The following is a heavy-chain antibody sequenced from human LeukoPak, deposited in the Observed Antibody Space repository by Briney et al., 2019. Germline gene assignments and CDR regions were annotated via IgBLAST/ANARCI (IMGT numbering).Heavy chain of an antibody. D-gene: IGHD1-1*01. CDR3: ARHAVEAASRWFDP. CDR1: GGSISSYY. CDR2: IYYSGST. V-gene: IGHV4-59*08. Sequence: SETLSLTCTVSGGSISSYYWSWIRQPPGKGLEWIGYIYYSGSTNYNPSLKSRVTISVDTSKKQFSLKLSSVTAADTAVYYCARHAVEAASRWFDPWGQGTLVTVSS. J-gene: IGHJ5*02.